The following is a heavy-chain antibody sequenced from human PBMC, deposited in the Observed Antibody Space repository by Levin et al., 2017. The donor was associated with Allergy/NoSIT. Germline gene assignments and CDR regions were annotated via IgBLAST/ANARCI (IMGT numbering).Heavy chain of an antibody. D-gene: IGHD6-19*01. Sequence: PSETLSLTCTVSGGSISSSSYYWGWIRQPPGKGLEWIGSIYYSGSTYYNPSLKSRVTISVDTSKNQFSLKLSSVTAADTAVYYCARDNARPESSGWDQGVFDYWGQGTLVTVSS. CDR3: ARDNARPESSGWDQGVFDY. J-gene: IGHJ4*02. V-gene: IGHV4-39*07. CDR1: GGSISSSSYY. CDR2: IYYSGST.